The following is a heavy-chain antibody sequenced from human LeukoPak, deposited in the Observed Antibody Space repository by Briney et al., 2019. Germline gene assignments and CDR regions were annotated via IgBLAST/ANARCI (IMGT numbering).Heavy chain of an antibody. CDR2: ISGGGGST. J-gene: IGHJ4*02. CDR3: AKDGATKQWLVRRYYFDY. D-gene: IGHD6-19*01. Sequence: GGSLRLSCAASGFTFSSYAMGWVRQAPGKGLEWVSAISGGGGSTYYADSVKGRFTISRDNSKNTLYLQMNSLRAEDTAVYYCAKDGATKQWLVRRYYFDYWGQGTLVTVSS. V-gene: IGHV3-23*01. CDR1: GFTFSSYA.